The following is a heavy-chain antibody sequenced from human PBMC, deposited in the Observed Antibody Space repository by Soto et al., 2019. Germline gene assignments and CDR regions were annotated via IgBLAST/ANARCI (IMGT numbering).Heavy chain of an antibody. D-gene: IGHD3-3*01. CDR3: AKTLYDVWSDYRSSTTDV. CDR1: GFTFSSYG. V-gene: IGHV3-30*18. Sequence: GGSLRLSCAASGFTFSSYGVHWVRQAPGKGLEWVVFISYDGRRKAYADSVKGRFTISRDNSKNTVYLQMSSLTAEDTAVYHCAKTLYDVWSDYRSSTTDVRGQGTMVTVSS. CDR2: ISYDGRRK. J-gene: IGHJ6*02.